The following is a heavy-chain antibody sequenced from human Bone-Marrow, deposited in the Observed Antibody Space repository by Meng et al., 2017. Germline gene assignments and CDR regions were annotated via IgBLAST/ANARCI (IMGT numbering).Heavy chain of an antibody. CDR2: IYHSAST. J-gene: IGHJ5*02. D-gene: IGHD3-22*01. CDR3: AREFYYYDSSGYSGGWFDP. V-gene: IGHV4-38-2*02. CDR1: GYSISRGYY. Sequence: SETLSLTCAVSGYSISRGYYWGWIRQPPGKGLQWIGSIYHSASTYYNPSLKSRVTISVDTSKNQFSLKLTSVTAADTAVYYCAREFYYYDSSGYSGGWFDPWGQGTLVTVSS.